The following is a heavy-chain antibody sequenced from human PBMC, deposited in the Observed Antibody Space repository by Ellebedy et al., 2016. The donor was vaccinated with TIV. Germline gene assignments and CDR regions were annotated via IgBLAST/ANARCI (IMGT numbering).Heavy chain of an antibody. J-gene: IGHJ4*02. V-gene: IGHV3-74*01. CDR3: ARPGKPYAIDY. CDR1: GFTFSSHW. D-gene: IGHD2-8*01. Sequence: PGGSLRLSCAASGFTFSSHWLHWVRQAPGKGLVWVSRINSDGSRTNYADSVKGRFTISRDNAKNSLYLQMSSLRAEDTAVYYCARPGKPYAIDYWGQGILVTVSS. CDR2: INSDGSRT.